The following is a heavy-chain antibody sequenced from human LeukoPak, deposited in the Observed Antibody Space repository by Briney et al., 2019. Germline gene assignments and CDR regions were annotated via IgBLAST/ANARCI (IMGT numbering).Heavy chain of an antibody. CDR3: ARVMSDITMTVRRWFDP. J-gene: IGHJ5*02. V-gene: IGHV1-2*02. D-gene: IGHD3-22*01. Sequence: ASVKVSCKAFGYTFTGYYMHWVRQAPGQGLEWMGWINPNSGGTNYAQKFQGRVTMTRDTSISTAYMELSRLRSDDTAVYYCARVMSDITMTVRRWFDPWGQGTLVTVSS. CDR1: GYTFTGYY. CDR2: INPNSGGT.